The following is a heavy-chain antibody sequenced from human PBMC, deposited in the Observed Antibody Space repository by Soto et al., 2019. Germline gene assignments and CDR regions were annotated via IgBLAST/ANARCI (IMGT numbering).Heavy chain of an antibody. V-gene: IGHV4-34*01. CDR1: GGSFSGYY. CDR3: ARGVQLALGDYYYYGMDV. J-gene: IGHJ6*02. CDR2: INHSGST. Sequence: XETLSLTCAVYGGSFSGYYWSWIRQPPGKGLDWIGEINHSGSTNYNPSLKSRVTISVDTSKNHVSLKLSSVTAADTAVYYCARGVQLALGDYYYYGMDVWGQGTTVTVSS. D-gene: IGHD6-6*01.